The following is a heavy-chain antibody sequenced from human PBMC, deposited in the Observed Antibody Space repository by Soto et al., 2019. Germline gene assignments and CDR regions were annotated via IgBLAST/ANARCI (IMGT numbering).Heavy chain of an antibody. CDR2: ISRSGGST. J-gene: IGHJ6*02. Sequence: PGGSLRLSCAASGFTFSSYAMSWVRQAPGKGLEWVSAISRSGGSTYYADSVKGRFTISRDNAKNSLYLQMNSLRDEDMAVYYCARDGLPAAISVYYCYGRDVWGQGSTVTAP. CDR1: GFTFSSYA. V-gene: IGHV3-23*01. D-gene: IGHD2-2*01. CDR3: ARDGLPAAISVYYCYGRDV.